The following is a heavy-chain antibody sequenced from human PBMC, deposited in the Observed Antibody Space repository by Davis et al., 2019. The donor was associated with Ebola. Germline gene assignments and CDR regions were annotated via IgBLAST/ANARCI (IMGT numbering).Heavy chain of an antibody. V-gene: IGHV1-18*04. Sequence: AASVKVSCKASGYTFTNYGITWVRQAPGQGLEWMGWINPHNGNTNYAQNVQGRVIMTSDTATTTAYMEVGSLRSDDTAVYYCARDNWNDENFDYWGQGTLVTVSS. CDR2: INPHNGNT. CDR3: ARDNWNDENFDY. CDR1: GYTFTNYG. D-gene: IGHD1-20*01. J-gene: IGHJ4*02.